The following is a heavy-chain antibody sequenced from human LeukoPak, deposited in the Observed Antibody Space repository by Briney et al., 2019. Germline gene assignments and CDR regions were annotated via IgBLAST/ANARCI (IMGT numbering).Heavy chain of an antibody. CDR2: INSDGSST. CDR3: ASRSSGWHSFDY. CDR1: GFTFSKSW. J-gene: IGHJ4*02. V-gene: IGHV3-74*01. D-gene: IGHD6-19*01. Sequence: PGGSLRLSCVAPGFTFSKSWMTWVRQAPGKGLVWVSRINSDGSSTSYADSVKGRFTISRDNAKNTLYLQMNSLRAEDTAVYYCASRSSGWHSFDYWGQGTLVTVSS.